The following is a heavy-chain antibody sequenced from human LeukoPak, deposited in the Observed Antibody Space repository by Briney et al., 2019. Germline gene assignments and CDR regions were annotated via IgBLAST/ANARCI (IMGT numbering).Heavy chain of an antibody. CDR3: ARGPLSKRNWFDP. Sequence: ASVKVSCKASGYTFTSYDINWVRQATGQGLEWMGWMNPNSGDTGYAQKFQGRVTMTRNTSISTAYMELSSLRSEDTAVYYCARGPLSKRNWFDPWGQGTLVTVSS. V-gene: IGHV1-8*01. D-gene: IGHD2/OR15-2a*01. CDR2: MNPNSGDT. J-gene: IGHJ5*02. CDR1: GYTFTSYD.